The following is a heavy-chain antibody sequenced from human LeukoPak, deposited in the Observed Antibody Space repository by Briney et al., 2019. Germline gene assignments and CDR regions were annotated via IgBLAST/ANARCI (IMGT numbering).Heavy chain of an antibody. Sequence: GGSLRLSCAASGFTFSSYAMSWVRQAPGKGLEWVGRIKSKTDGGTTDYAAPVKGRFTISRDDSKNTLYLQMNSLKTEDTAVYYCTRTISYYYYGMDVWGQGTTVTVSS. D-gene: IGHD3-3*01. CDR3: TRTISYYYYGMDV. J-gene: IGHJ6*02. CDR2: IKSKTDGGTT. V-gene: IGHV3-15*01. CDR1: GFTFSSYA.